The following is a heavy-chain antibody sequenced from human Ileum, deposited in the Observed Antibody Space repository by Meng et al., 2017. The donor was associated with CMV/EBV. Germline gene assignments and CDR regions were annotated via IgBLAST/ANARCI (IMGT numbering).Heavy chain of an antibody. Sequence: QVQLVHSGSELKKPGASVKFSCKASGYTFTSNNLIWVRQAPGQGPEWMGWIDTYTGNPTYARDFTGRFVFSLDTSVSTAYLQISSLKAEDTAVYYCARDGLNERYFDYWGQGTLVTVSS. CDR1: GYTFTSNN. J-gene: IGHJ4*02. V-gene: IGHV7-4-1*02. CDR3: ARDGLNERYFDY. D-gene: IGHD6-25*01. CDR2: IDTYTGNP.